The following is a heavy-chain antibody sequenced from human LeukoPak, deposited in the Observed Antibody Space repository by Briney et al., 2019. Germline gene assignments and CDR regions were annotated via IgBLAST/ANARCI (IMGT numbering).Heavy chain of an antibody. CDR1: GFTFSNHW. CDR2: IKQDGSEK. V-gene: IGHV3-7*01. Sequence: AGGSLRLSCAASGFTFSNHWMSWVRQAPGKGLEWVAIIKQDGSEKYYVDSVKGRFAISRDNAKNSLYLQISSLKAEDTAVYYCARAPLVRGLIPSFDYWGQGTLVTVSS. CDR3: ARAPLVRGLIPSFDY. J-gene: IGHJ4*02. D-gene: IGHD3-10*01.